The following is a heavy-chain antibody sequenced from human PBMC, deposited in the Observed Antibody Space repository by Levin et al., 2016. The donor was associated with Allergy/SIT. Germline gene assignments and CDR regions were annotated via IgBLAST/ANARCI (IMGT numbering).Heavy chain of an antibody. Sequence: GESLKISCAASGFTFSSYWMHWVRQAPGKGLVWVSRINSDGSSTSYADSVKGRFTISRDNAKNTLYLQMNSLRAEDTAVYYCARDPAIFPTVSSIAARRGYNWFDPWGQGTLVTVSS. J-gene: IGHJ5*02. CDR2: INSDGSST. V-gene: IGHV3-74*01. D-gene: IGHD6-6*01. CDR3: ARDPAIFPTVSSIAARRGYNWFDP. CDR1: GFTFSSYW.